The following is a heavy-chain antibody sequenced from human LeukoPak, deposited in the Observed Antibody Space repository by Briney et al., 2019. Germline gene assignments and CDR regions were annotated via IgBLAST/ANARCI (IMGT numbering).Heavy chain of an antibody. Sequence: GASVKVSCKASGYTFTGYYMHWVRQAPGQGLEWMGWINPNSGGTNYAQKFQGRVTMTRDTSISTAYMELSRLRSDDTAVYYCARDPYYYDSSGPGDAFDIWGQGTMVTVSS. CDR3: ARDPYYYDSSGPGDAFDI. D-gene: IGHD3-22*01. CDR2: INPNSGGT. J-gene: IGHJ3*02. V-gene: IGHV1-2*02. CDR1: GYTFTGYY.